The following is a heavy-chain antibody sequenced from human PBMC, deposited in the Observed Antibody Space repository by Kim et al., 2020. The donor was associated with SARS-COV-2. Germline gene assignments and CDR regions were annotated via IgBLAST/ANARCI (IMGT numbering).Heavy chain of an antibody. D-gene: IGHD1-26*01. V-gene: IGHV3-21*01. CDR3: ARGGGSYEGRWFDP. Sequence: ADSVKGRFTISRDNAKNSLYLQMNSLRAEDTAVYYCARGGGSYEGRWFDPWGQGTLVTVSS. J-gene: IGHJ5*02.